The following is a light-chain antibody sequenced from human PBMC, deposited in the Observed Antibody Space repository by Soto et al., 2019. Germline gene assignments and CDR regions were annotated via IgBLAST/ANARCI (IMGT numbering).Light chain of an antibody. J-gene: IGKJ1*01. V-gene: IGKV3-20*01. Sequence: EIVLTQSPGTLSLSPGERATLSCRSSQSVSSNYLAWSQQKPDQAPRLVLYDVSGRATGIPDRFSGSGSGTDFTLTISRLEPEDFAVDYCQQYGSSPTFGQGTKVEIK. CDR2: DVS. CDR1: QSVSSNY. CDR3: QQYGSSPT.